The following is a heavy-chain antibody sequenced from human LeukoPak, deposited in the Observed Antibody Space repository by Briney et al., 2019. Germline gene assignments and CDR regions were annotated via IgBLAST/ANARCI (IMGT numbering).Heavy chain of an antibody. J-gene: IGHJ3*02. V-gene: IGHV4-39*07. CDR2: IYYSGST. D-gene: IGHD3-22*01. Sequence: PSETLSLTCAVSGGSISSSSYYWGWIRQPPGKGLEWIGSIYYSGSTYYNPSLKSRVTISVDTSKNQFSLKLSSVTAADTAVYYCARDRYYYDSSGYGSDAFDIWGQGTMVTVSS. CDR1: GGSISSSSYY. CDR3: ARDRYYYDSSGYGSDAFDI.